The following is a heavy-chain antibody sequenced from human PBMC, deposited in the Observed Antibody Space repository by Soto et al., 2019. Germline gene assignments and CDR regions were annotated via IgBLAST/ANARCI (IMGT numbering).Heavy chain of an antibody. CDR2: IYHSETT. CDR1: GGSIGSYY. V-gene: IGHV4-59*08. J-gene: IGHJ4*02. D-gene: IGHD3-10*01. CDR3: ARLGLYSCGSGSCYPGYFDS. Sequence: TSETLSLTCSVSGGSIGSYYWSWIRQPPGKGLEWIGFIYHSETTNYNPSLKSRVTISVDTPKNLFSLKLSSVTAADTAMYYCARLGLYSCGSGSCYPGYFDSWGQGTLVTVS.